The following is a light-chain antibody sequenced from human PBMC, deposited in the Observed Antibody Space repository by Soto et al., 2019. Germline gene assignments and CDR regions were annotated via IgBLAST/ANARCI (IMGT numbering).Light chain of an antibody. CDR3: AAWDDSLGGHAV. Sequence: QSVLTQPPSIYGTPGQRVTISCSGSSSNIGSNDVNWYQQLPGAAPKLLIYRNDQRPSGVPDRFSGSKSGTSASLAISGLRSEDEADYYCAAWDDSLGGHAVFGGGTQLPVL. CDR2: RND. CDR1: SSNIGSND. V-gene: IGLV1-47*01. J-gene: IGLJ7*01.